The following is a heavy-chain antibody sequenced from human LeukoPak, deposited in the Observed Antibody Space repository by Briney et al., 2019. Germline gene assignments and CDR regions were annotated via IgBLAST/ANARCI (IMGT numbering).Heavy chain of an antibody. CDR1: GFTFSGSA. Sequence: GGSLRLSCAASGFTFSGSAMHWVRQASGKGLEWVGRIRSKANSYATAYAASVKGRFTISRDDSKDTAYLQMNSLKTEDTAVYYCTSTYLGDTAMVRDYWGQGTLVTVSS. D-gene: IGHD5-18*01. V-gene: IGHV3-73*01. CDR3: TSTYLGDTAMVRDY. CDR2: IRSKANSYAT. J-gene: IGHJ4*02.